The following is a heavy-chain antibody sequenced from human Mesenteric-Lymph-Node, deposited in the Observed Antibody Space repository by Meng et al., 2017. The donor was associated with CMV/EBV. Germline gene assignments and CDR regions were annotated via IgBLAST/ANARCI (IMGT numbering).Heavy chain of an antibody. V-gene: IGHV1-2*02. CDR3: ARDLELRVAGTRGLYYYGMDV. CDR2: INPNSGGT. D-gene: IGHD6-19*01. Sequence: ASVKVSCKASGYTFTGYYMHWVRQAPGQGLEWMGWINPNSGGTKYAQKFQGRVTMTRDTSISTAYMELSSLRSDDTAVYYCARDLELRVAGTRGLYYYGMDVWGQGTTVTVSS. CDR1: GYTFTGYY. J-gene: IGHJ6*02.